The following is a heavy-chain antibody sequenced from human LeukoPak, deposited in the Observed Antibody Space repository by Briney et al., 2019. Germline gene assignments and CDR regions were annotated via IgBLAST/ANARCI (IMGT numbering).Heavy chain of an antibody. V-gene: IGHV3-30-3*01. J-gene: IGHJ4*02. CDR1: GFTFSSYA. D-gene: IGHD3-22*01. CDR2: ISYDGSNK. CDR3: ARDGPNDSSGYYFDY. Sequence: GGSLRLSCAASGFTFSSYAMHWVRQAPGKGLEWVAVISYDGSNKYYADSVKGRFTISRDNSKNTLYLQMNSLRAEDTAVYYCARDGPNDSSGYYFDYWGQGTLVTVSS.